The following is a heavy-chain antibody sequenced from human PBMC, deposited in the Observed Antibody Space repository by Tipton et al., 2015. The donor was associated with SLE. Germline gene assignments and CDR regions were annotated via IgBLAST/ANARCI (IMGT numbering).Heavy chain of an antibody. V-gene: IGHV3-48*03. CDR2: ISGPGNTV. Sequence: SLRLSCAASGFTFNNYEMDWVRQAPGKGLEWLSYISGPGNTVYYADSVKGRFRISRDNLKNSLYLQMNSLTDEDTAVYYCARGDYYGSGTYFSYWGQGTLVTVSS. CDR3: ARGDYYGSGTYFSY. CDR1: GFTFNNYE. D-gene: IGHD3-10*01. J-gene: IGHJ4*02.